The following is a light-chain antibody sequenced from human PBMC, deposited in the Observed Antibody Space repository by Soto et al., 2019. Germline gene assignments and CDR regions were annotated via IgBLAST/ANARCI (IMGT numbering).Light chain of an antibody. Sequence: DIQLTQSPSTLSASVGDRVTITCRASQSISGWLAWYQQRPGKAPKLLIYDASSLKSGVPSRFSGSGSGTEFTLTIGGLQPVDFATYYCQQYSGYSLFTFGPGTVVDIK. CDR3: QQYSGYSLFT. CDR2: DAS. CDR1: QSISGW. J-gene: IGKJ3*01. V-gene: IGKV1-5*01.